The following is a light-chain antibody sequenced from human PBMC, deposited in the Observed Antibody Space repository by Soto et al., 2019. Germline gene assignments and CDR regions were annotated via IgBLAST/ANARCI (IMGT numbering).Light chain of an antibody. J-gene: IGLJ2*01. CDR3: SSYTSSSLPV. Sequence: QSALTQPASVSGSPGQSITISCTGTTSDVGGYNYVSWYQQHPGKAPKPMIYEVSNRPSGVSNRFSGSKSGNTASLTISGLQADDEADYYCSSYTSSSLPVFGGGTKLTVL. CDR2: EVS. V-gene: IGLV2-14*01. CDR1: TSDVGGYNY.